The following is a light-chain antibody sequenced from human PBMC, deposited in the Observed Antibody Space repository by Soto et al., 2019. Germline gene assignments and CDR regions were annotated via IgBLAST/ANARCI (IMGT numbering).Light chain of an antibody. CDR2: KAS. CDR1: QTISSW. Sequence: EIQMSQSPSTLSVSVGDRVTITCRASQTISSWLAWYQQKPGKAPKLLIYKASTLKSGVPSRFRGSGSGTEFTLTISSLQPDDFATYYCLHYNSYSEAFGQGTKVDIK. J-gene: IGKJ1*01. V-gene: IGKV1-5*03. CDR3: LHYNSYSEA.